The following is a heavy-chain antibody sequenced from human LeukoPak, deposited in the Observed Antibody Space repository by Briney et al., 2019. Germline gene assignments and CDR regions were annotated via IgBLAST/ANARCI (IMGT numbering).Heavy chain of an antibody. CDR2: IIPILGIA. V-gene: IGHV1-69*04. J-gene: IGHJ6*02. CDR3: ARMWVQSCSGGSCYYGMDV. Sequence: GASVKVSCKASGGTFSSYAISWVRQAPGQGLEWMGRIIPILGIANYAQKFQGRVTITADKSTSTAYMELSSLRSEDTAVYYCARMWVQSCSGGSCYYGMDVWGQGTTVTVSS. CDR1: GGTFSSYA. D-gene: IGHD2-15*01.